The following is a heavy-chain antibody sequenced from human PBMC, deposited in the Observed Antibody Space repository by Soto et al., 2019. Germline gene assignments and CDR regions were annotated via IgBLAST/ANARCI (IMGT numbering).Heavy chain of an antibody. D-gene: IGHD2-2*01. Sequence: GASVKVSCKASGGTFGSYAISWVRQAPGQGLEWMGGIIPIFGTANYAQKFQGRVTITADESTSTAYMELSSLRSEDTAVYYCARVGLVEDIVVVPAADYYYYGMDVWGQGTTVTVSS. CDR2: IIPIFGTA. J-gene: IGHJ6*02. CDR1: GGTFGSYA. CDR3: ARVGLVEDIVVVPAADYYYYGMDV. V-gene: IGHV1-69*13.